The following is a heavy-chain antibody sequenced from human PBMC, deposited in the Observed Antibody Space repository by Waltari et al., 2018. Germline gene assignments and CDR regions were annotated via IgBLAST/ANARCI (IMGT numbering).Heavy chain of an antibody. J-gene: IGHJ6*03. D-gene: IGHD3-10*01. CDR2: IIPIFGTA. V-gene: IGHV1-69*12. CDR1: GGTFSSYA. Sequence: QVQLVQSGAEVKKPGSSVKVSCKASGGTFSSYAISWVRQAPGQGLEWMGGIIPIFGTANYAQKFQGRVTITADESTSTAYMELSSLRSEDTAVYYCAGPWKGVITLDPANYYYYYMDVWGKGTTVTISS. CDR3: AGPWKGVITLDPANYYYYYMDV.